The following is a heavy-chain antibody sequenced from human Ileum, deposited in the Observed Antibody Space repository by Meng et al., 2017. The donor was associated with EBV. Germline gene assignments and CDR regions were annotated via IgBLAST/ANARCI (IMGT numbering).Heavy chain of an antibody. CDR3: GRDQGRELINH. Sequence: QPALSRPGRARPSGVLPLPSHVSGAPIGSDIVWGWVRQPPGKGLEWSGEVYHRGDTNYNPSPKSRVDISVDKSKNQFYLSLFSVTAADTAVYYCGRDQGRELINHWGQGTLVTVSS. CDR2: VYHRGDT. CDR1: GAPIGSDIV. D-gene: IGHD1-7*01. V-gene: IGHV4-4*02. J-gene: IGHJ4*02.